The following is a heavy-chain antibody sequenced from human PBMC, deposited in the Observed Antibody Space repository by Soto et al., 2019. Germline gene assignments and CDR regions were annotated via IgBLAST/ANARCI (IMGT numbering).Heavy chain of an antibody. V-gene: IGHV3-23*01. CDR2: TSGGRTST. CDR1: GFTFSSYA. J-gene: IGHJ4*02. D-gene: IGHD3-10*02. CDR3: AKDPSSVFAMANYFDY. Sequence: EVQLSGPGGGLVQPGGSLRLSCAASGFTFSSYAMSWVRQAQGKGLEWVSATSGGRTSTYYADSVKGRFTISSDNSKNTLYLQMNSLVAEDTAVDYCAKDPSSVFAMANYFDYWGQGTLVTVSS.